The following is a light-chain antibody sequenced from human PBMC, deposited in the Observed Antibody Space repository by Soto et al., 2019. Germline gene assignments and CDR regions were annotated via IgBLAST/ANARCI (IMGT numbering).Light chain of an antibody. V-gene: IGLV2-8*01. J-gene: IGLJ2*01. CDR1: SSDVGGYNY. CDR3: ASYTGSDTLV. CDR2: EVS. Sequence: QSALTQPPSASGSPGQPVTISCTGTSSDVGGYNYVSWYQQHPGKAPKLMIYEVSKRPSGVPDRLSGSKSGNTASLTVSGLQVEDEADYYCASYTGSDTLVFGGGTKLTVL.